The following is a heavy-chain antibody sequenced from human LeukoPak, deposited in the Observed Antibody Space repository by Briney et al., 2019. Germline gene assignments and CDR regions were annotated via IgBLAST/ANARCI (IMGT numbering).Heavy chain of an antibody. D-gene: IGHD7-27*01. CDR1: GFTVSTNY. CDR3: SRRTGDVLNY. CDR2: IYSGGST. V-gene: IGHV3-66*01. J-gene: IGHJ4*02. Sequence: GGSLRLSCAASGFTVSTNYMTWVRQAPGKGLDWVSVIYSGGSTYYADSVKGRFTISRDNSKNTLYLQMNSLRAEDTAIYYCSRRTGDVLNYWGQGILATVSS.